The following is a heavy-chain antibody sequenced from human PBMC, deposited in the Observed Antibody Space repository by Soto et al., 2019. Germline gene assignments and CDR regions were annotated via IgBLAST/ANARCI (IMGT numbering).Heavy chain of an antibody. J-gene: IGHJ3*02. D-gene: IGHD1-26*01. CDR2: ISHSGST. CDR3: ARKSGRSYFAAFDI. V-gene: IGHV4-34*01. Sequence: QVQLQQWGAGLLKPSETLSLTCAVYGGSFSGYFWSWIRQPPGKGLEWIGEISHSGSTNYDPSLKSRVTSSVATSENQLSLKLSSVTAADTAVYYCARKSGRSYFAAFDIWGQGTMVAVSS. CDR1: GGSFSGYF.